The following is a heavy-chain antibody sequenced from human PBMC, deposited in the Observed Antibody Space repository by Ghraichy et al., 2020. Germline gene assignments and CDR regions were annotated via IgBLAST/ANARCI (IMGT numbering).Heavy chain of an antibody. CDR2: ISAGRNTI. CDR1: GFTFRMSG. V-gene: IGHV3-48*01. Sequence: GGSLRLSCATSGFTFRMSGMNWVRQAPGKGLEWVSYISAGRNTINYADSVKGRFTISRDNGKNSMYLQMDSLRAEDTAVYYCVRGGASRTDYWGQGTRVTVSS. D-gene: IGHD1-26*01. CDR3: VRGGASRTDY. J-gene: IGHJ4*02.